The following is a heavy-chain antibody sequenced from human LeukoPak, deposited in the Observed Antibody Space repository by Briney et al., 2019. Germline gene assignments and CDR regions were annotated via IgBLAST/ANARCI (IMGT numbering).Heavy chain of an antibody. D-gene: IGHD3-3*01. CDR2: INPSSGST. CDR1: GYTFNTHQ. Sequence: GASVKVSCKASGYTFNTHQMNWVRQAPGQGLEWMGIINPSSGSTTYAQKFEGRVTMTRDTSTSTVYMELSSLRSEDTAVYYCARDVTDFWSGYYWLDPWGQGTLVTVSS. J-gene: IGHJ5*02. V-gene: IGHV1-46*02. CDR3: ARDVTDFWSGYYWLDP.